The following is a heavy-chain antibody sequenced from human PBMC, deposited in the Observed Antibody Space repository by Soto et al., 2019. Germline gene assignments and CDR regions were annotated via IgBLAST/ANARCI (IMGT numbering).Heavy chain of an antibody. V-gene: IGHV3-30*03. Sequence: HPGGSLRLSCAASGFTFSSYGMHWVRQAPGKGLEWVAVISYDGSNKYYADSVKGRFTISRDNSKNTLYLQMNSLRAEDTAVYYCVLWPPYYFDYWGQGTLVTVSS. CDR2: ISYDGSNK. J-gene: IGHJ4*02. CDR3: VLWPPYYFDY. CDR1: GFTFSSYG. D-gene: IGHD3-10*01.